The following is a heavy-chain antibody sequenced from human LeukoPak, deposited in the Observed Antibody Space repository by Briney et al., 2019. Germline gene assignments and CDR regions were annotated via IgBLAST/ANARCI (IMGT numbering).Heavy chain of an antibody. Sequence: GGSLRLSCAASGFTVSSNYMSWVRQAPGKGLEWVSVIYSGGSTYYADSVKGRFTISRDNSKNTLYLQMNSLRAEDTAVYYCARESTYYYDEYCFDYWGQGTLVTVSS. CDR1: GFTVSSNY. V-gene: IGHV3-66*02. CDR2: IYSGGST. CDR3: ARESTYYYDEYCFDY. D-gene: IGHD3-22*01. J-gene: IGHJ4*02.